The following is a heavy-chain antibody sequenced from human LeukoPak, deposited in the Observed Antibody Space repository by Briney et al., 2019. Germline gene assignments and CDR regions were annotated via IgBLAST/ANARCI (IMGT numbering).Heavy chain of an antibody. CDR2: ISGSGSSK. D-gene: IGHD1-26*01. Sequence: GGSLRLSCAASGVTFSSYAMGWVPQAPGNGLEWVSAISGSGSSKYSAESVKGRFTISRDTSKNTLYLQMNSLRAQDTAVYYFAKGRYSGSYYNWFDPWGQGTLVTVSS. V-gene: IGHV3-23*01. CDR1: GVTFSSYA. J-gene: IGHJ5*02. CDR3: AKGRYSGSYYNWFDP.